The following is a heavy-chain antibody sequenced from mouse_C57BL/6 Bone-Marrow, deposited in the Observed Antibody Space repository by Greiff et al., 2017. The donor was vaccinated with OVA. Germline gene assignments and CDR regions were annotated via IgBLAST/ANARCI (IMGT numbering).Heavy chain of an antibody. CDR3: ARQGRGVDY. Sequence: EVQLQESGGDLVKPGGSLKLSCAASGFTFSSYGMSWVRQTPDKRLEWVATISSGGSYTYYPDSVKGRFTISRDNAKNTLYLQMSSLKSEDTAMYYCARQGRGVDYWGQGTTLTVSS. J-gene: IGHJ2*01. D-gene: IGHD3-3*01. CDR1: GFTFSSYG. CDR2: ISSGGSYT. V-gene: IGHV5-6*01.